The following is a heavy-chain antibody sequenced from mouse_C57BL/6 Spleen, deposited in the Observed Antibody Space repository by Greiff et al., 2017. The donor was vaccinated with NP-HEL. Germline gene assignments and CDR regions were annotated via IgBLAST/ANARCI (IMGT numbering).Heavy chain of an antibody. CDR2: ISDGGSYT. CDR3: ARDLGNYNYYAMDY. CDR1: GFTFSSYA. J-gene: IGHJ4*01. D-gene: IGHD2-1*01. Sequence: EVKVVESGGGLVKPGGSLKLSCAASGFTFSSYAMSWVRQTPEKRLEWVATISDGGSYTYYPDNVKGRFTISRDNAKNNLYLQMSHLKSEDTAMYYCARDLGNYNYYAMDYWGQGTSVTVSS. V-gene: IGHV5-4*01.